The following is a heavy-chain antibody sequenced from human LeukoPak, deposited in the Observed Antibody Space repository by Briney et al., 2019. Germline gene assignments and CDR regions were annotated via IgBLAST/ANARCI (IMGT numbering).Heavy chain of an antibody. CDR1: GYTFTGYY. Sequence: GASVKVSCKASGYTFTGYYMHWVRQAPGQGLEWMGWINPNSGGTSYAQKFQGRVTMTRDTSISTAYMELSRLRSDDTAVYYCARAPSVEYSNSGIIYWGQGTLVTVSS. D-gene: IGHD6-6*01. J-gene: IGHJ4*02. CDR2: INPNSGGT. CDR3: ARAPSVEYSNSGIIY. V-gene: IGHV1-2*02.